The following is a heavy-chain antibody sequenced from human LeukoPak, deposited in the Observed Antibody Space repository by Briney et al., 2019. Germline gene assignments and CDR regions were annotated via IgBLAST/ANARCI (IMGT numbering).Heavy chain of an antibody. Sequence: PSETLSLTCTVSGGSVSSSYNYWAWIRQPPGKGLEWIANIYYSGSTYYNPSVKSRATISEDTSKNQFSLKLKSVTAADTAVYYCARRRLVGDTMDFDLWGQGTLVTVSS. D-gene: IGHD1-26*01. CDR1: GGSVSSSYNY. CDR3: ARRRLVGDTMDFDL. CDR2: IYYSGST. J-gene: IGHJ4*02. V-gene: IGHV4-39*01.